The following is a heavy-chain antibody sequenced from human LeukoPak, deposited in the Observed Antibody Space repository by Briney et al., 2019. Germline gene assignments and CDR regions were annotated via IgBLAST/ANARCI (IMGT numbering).Heavy chain of an antibody. Sequence: GGSLRLSCVVSGFTFSSYEMNWVRQAPGKGLEWVSSISSSSSYIYYADSVKGRFTISRDNAKNSLYLQMNSLRAEDTAVYYCARDPRNWNYADDFDYWGQGTLVTVSS. J-gene: IGHJ4*02. D-gene: IGHD1-7*01. V-gene: IGHV3-21*01. CDR2: ISSSSSYI. CDR1: GFTFSSYE. CDR3: ARDPRNWNYADDFDY.